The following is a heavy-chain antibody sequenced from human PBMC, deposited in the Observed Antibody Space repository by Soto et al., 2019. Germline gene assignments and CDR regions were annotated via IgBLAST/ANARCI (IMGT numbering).Heavy chain of an antibody. V-gene: IGHV5-51*01. D-gene: IGHD6-13*01. Sequence: GESLKISCKGSGYSFTSYWIGWVRQMPGKGLEWMGIIYPGDSDTRYSPSFQGQVTISADKSISTAYLQWSSLKASDTAMYYCARLADHSSSWSYYFDYWGQGTRVTVSS. CDR3: ARLADHSSSWSYYFDY. CDR2: IYPGDSDT. CDR1: GYSFTSYW. J-gene: IGHJ4*02.